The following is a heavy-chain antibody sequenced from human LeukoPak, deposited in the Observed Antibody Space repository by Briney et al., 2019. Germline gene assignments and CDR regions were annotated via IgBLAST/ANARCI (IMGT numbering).Heavy chain of an antibody. J-gene: IGHJ5*02. V-gene: IGHV4-34*01. CDR2: INHSGST. Sequence: SETLSLNCAVYGGSFSGYYWSWIRQPPGKGLEWIGEINHSGSTNYNPSLKSRVTISVDTSKNQFSLKLSSVTAADTAVYYCARRGMVRGVIALGWFDPWGQGTLVTVSS. D-gene: IGHD3-10*01. CDR1: GGSFSGYY. CDR3: ARRGMVRGVIALGWFDP.